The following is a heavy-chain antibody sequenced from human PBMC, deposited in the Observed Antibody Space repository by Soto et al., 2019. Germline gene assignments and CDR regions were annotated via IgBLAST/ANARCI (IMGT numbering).Heavy chain of an antibody. CDR2: INHSGST. CDR3: ARHTPAISISDH. CDR1: CGSFSGYY. V-gene: IGHV4-34*01. D-gene: IGHD2-15*01. Sequence: SETLSLTCAVYCGSFSGYYWSWIRQPPGKGLEWIGEINHSGSTNYNPSLKSRVTISVDTSKNQFSLKLSSVTAADTAVYYCARHTPAISISDHWGQGTLVTVSS. J-gene: IGHJ4*02.